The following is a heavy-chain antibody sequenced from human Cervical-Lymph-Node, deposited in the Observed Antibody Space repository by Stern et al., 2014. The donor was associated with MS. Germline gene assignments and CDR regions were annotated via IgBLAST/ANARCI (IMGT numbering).Heavy chain of an antibody. CDR3: VRLPFENN. D-gene: IGHD2/OR15-2a*01. CDR1: GYRFTSYW. CDR2: IYPSDSDV. Sequence: EVQLEESGAEVKKPGESLKISCQGSGYRFTSYWVGWVRTPPPHHLEWMGTIYPSDSDVRYSPSFQGQVTISVDKSNSTAYLQWSSLKASDTGMYFCVRLPFENNWGQGTPVTVSS. J-gene: IGHJ4*02. V-gene: IGHV5-51*01.